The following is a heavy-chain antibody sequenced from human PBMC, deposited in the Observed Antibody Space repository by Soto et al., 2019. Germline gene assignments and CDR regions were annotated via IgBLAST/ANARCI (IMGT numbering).Heavy chain of an antibody. CDR1: GLVMCSST. CDR2: ITSHGYF. D-gene: IGHD1-7*01. V-gene: IGHV3-21*01. Sequence: GLMRQYCAAAGLVMCSSTMNWGSQGPQKCLEWISSITSHGYFYYADSVKGRFTISRDNAKSSLYLQMSSLRADDTAVYYCSRTFLMGNFNYADFDPCGQGTLLPVSS. J-gene: IGHJ5*02. CDR3: SRTFLMGNFNYADFDP.